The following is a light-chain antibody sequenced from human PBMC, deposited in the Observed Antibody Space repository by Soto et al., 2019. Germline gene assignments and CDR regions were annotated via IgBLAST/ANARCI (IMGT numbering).Light chain of an antibody. CDR3: QQRNNWPPEIT. CDR1: QSISRW. Sequence: DIQMTQSPSSLSASVGDRVTITCRASQSISRWLAWYQEKPGKAPKVLIYDASNLESGVPSRFSGSGSGTEFTLTISRLQPDDFAVYYCQQRNNWPPEITFGQGTRLEIK. CDR2: DAS. J-gene: IGKJ5*01. V-gene: IGKV1-5*01.